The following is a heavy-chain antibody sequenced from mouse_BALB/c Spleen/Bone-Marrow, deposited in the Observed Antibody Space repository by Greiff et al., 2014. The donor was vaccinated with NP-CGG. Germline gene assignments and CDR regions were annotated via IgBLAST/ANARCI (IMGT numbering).Heavy chain of an antibody. Sequence: VQLQQSGAELVKPGASVKLSCTASGFNIKDTYMHWVKQRPEQGLEWIGRIDPANGNTKYDPKFQGKATITADTSSNTAYLQLSSRTSTDAAVDYYARYNYGSSKFAYWGQGTLVTVSA. J-gene: IGHJ3*01. V-gene: IGHV14-3*02. D-gene: IGHD1-1*01. CDR2: IDPANGNT. CDR3: ARYNYGSSKFAY. CDR1: GFNIKDTY.